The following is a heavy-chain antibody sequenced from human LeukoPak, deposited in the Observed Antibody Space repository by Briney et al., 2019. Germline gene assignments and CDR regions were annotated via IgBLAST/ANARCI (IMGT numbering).Heavy chain of an antibody. J-gene: IGHJ3*02. D-gene: IGHD6-13*01. CDR2: ISSSSSYI. V-gene: IGHV3-21*01. CDR1: GFTFSSYS. CDR3: ARDRYSSSWYMGAFDI. Sequence: TGGSLRLSCAASGFTFSSYSMNWVRQAPGKGLEWVSSISSSSSYIYYADSVKGRFTISRDNAKNSLYLQMNSLRAEDTAVYYCARDRYSSSWYMGAFDIWGQGTMVTVSS.